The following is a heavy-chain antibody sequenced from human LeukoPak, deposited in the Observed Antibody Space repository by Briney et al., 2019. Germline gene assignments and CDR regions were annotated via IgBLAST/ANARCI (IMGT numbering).Heavy chain of an antibody. CDR1: GYTFTSYD. J-gene: IGHJ3*02. CDR3: ARGPDTILYAFDI. D-gene: IGHD3-3*01. Sequence: ASVKVSCMASGYTFTSYDINWVRQATGQGLEWMGWMNPNSGNTGYAQKFQGRVTITRNTSISTAYMELSSLRSEDTAVYYCARGPDTILYAFDIWGQGTMVTVSS. CDR2: MNPNSGNT. V-gene: IGHV1-8*03.